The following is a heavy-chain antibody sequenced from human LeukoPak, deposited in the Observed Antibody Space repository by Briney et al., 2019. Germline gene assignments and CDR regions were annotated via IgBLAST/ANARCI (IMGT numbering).Heavy chain of an antibody. CDR2: ISGSGGST. J-gene: IGHJ4*02. V-gene: IGHV3-23*01. CDR3: AKRLSGYSYGYSHTPPY. Sequence: GGSLRLSCAASGFTFSSYAMSWVRQAPGKGLEWVLAISGSGGSTYYADSVKGRFTISRDNSKNALYLQVNSLRAEDTAVYYCAKRLSGYSYGYSHTPPYWGQGTLVTVSS. CDR1: GFTFSSYA. D-gene: IGHD5-18*01.